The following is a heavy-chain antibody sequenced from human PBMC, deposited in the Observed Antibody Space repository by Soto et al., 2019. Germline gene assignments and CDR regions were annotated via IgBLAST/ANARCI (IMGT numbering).Heavy chain of an antibody. V-gene: IGHV3-23*01. J-gene: IGHJ4*02. CDR1: GFTFSSYA. CDR3: AKLGGYCSSTSCPPDY. D-gene: IGHD2-2*01. Sequence: EVQLLESGGGLVQPGGSLRLSCAASGFTFSSYAMSWVRQAPGKGLEWVSAISGSGGSTYYADSMKGRFTISRDNSKNTLYLQMNSLRAEDTAVYYCAKLGGYCSSTSCPPDYWGQGTLVTVSS. CDR2: ISGSGGST.